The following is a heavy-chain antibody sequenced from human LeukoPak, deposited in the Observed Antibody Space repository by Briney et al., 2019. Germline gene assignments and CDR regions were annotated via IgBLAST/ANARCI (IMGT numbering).Heavy chain of an antibody. V-gene: IGHV3-43*02. CDR3: AKDLGGGLQY. CDR1: GFSFDNSV. D-gene: IGHD3-16*01. Sequence: GGSLRRSCAVSGFSFDNSVMDWVRQTPGRGLEWVSLIRGDGGTTYYGDSVKGRFTVSRDNSKNSMFLQMSSLRTEDTALYYCAKDLGGGLQYWGQGALVTVSS. CDR2: IRGDGGTT. J-gene: IGHJ4*02.